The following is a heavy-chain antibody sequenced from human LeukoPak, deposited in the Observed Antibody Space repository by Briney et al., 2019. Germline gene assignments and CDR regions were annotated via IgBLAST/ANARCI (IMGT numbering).Heavy chain of an antibody. CDR3: ARGGYRQFDY. J-gene: IGHJ4*02. V-gene: IGHV3-7*04. CDR2: IKQDGSEE. D-gene: IGHD5-12*01. CDR1: GFTFSTYW. Sequence: GGSLRLSCAASGFTFSTYWMSWVRQAPGKGLEWVAKIKQDGSEEYYADSVKGRFTISRDNAKNSLFLQVNSLRVEDTAVYYCARGGYRQFDYWGQGTLVTVSS.